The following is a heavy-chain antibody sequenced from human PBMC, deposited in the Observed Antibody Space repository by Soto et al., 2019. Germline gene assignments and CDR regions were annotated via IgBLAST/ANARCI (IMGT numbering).Heavy chain of an antibody. CDR1: GYTFTSYD. CDR2: MNPNSGNT. J-gene: IGHJ6*02. D-gene: IGHD3-22*01. CDR3: ARFVPPGYYDSSGYYNYYYYGMDV. Sequence: ASVKVSCKASGYTFTSYDINWLRQATGQGLEWMGWMNPNSGNTGYAQKFQGRVTMTRNTSISTAYVELSSLRSENTAVYYCARFVPPGYYDSSGYYNYYYYGMDVWGQGTTVTVSS. V-gene: IGHV1-8*01.